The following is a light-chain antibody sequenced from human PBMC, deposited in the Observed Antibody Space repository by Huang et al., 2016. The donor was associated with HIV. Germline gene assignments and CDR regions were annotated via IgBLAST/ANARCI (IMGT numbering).Light chain of an antibody. CDR1: QSINSY. CDR3: QQSYNTPLT. Sequence: DIQMTQSPSSLSASVGDRVTITCRASQSINSYLNWYQQKPGKAPKDLIYAASSLQSGVPSRFSCSGSVTDFTLTINSLQPEDFAIYYCQQSYNTPLTFGGGTRLEIK. J-gene: IGKJ4*01. CDR2: AAS. V-gene: IGKV1-39*01.